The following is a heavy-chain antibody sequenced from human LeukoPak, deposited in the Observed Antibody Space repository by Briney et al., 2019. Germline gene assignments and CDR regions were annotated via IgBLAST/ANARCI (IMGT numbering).Heavy chain of an antibody. V-gene: IGHV3-23*01. CDR2: ISGSGYST. D-gene: IGHD3-16*01. J-gene: IGHJ4*02. CDR1: GFTFSSYA. CDR3: ARGGGDGNPHDY. Sequence: PGGSLRLSCAASGFTFSSYAMSWVRQAPGKGLEWVSAISGSGYSTYYTDSVKGRFTISRDNSKNTLFLEMNSLRVEDTAVYYCARGGGDGNPHDYWGQGTLVTVSS.